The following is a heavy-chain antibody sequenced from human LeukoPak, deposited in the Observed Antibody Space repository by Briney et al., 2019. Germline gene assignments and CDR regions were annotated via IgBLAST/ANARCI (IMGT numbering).Heavy chain of an antibody. CDR1: GLSFSSYD. D-gene: IGHD4-17*01. V-gene: IGHV3-13*01. J-gene: IGHJ2*01. CDR3: AREMSDTVTWGWYFDL. Sequence: GGSLRLSCAASGLSFSSYDMHWVRQATGKGLEWVSAIGTKGDTYYSDSVRGRFTISREKGKNSLYLQMNSLRAGGTAVYYCAREMSDTVTWGWYFDLWGRGTLVTVSS. CDR2: IGTKGDT.